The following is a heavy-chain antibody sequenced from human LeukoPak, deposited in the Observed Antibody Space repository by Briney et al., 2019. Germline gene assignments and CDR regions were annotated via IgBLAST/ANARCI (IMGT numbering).Heavy chain of an antibody. J-gene: IGHJ4*02. CDR3: ARPHSSGWYYRDYFDY. Sequence: SATLSLTCAVYGGSFIGYYWSWIRQPPGKGLEWIGEINHSGSTNYNPSLKSRVTISVDTSKNQFSLKLSSVTAADTAVYYCARPHSSGWYYRDYFDYWGQGTLVTVSS. CDR1: GGSFIGYY. D-gene: IGHD6-19*01. CDR2: INHSGST. V-gene: IGHV4-34*01.